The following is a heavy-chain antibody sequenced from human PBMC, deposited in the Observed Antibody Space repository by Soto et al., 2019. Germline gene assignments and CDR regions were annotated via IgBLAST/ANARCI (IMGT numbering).Heavy chain of an antibody. CDR1: GFSLSTSRVG. J-gene: IGHJ4*02. D-gene: IGHD3-10*01. CDR2: VYWDDDK. CDR3: VHTSGSGNSACFDY. Sequence: QITLKESGPTLVKPTQTLTLTCTFSGFSLSTSRVGVGWIRQPPGKALEWLALVYWDDDKRYSPSLKSRLTITKXTXTNQVVLTMTNTDPVDTATYYCVHTSGSGNSACFDYWGQGTLVTVSS. V-gene: IGHV2-5*02.